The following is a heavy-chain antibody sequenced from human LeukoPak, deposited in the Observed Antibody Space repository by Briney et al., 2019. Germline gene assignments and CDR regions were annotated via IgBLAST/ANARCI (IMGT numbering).Heavy chain of an antibody. D-gene: IGHD3-3*02. CDR2: IYHSGST. CDR1: DYSISSGYY. J-gene: IGHJ6*03. CDR3: ASLAPHYYYYHYMDV. V-gene: IGHV4-38-2*02. Sequence: SETLSLTCTVSDYSISSGYYWGWIRQPPGKGLEWIGSIYHSGSTYYNPSLKSRVTISVDTSKNQFSLKLGSVTAADTAVYYCASLAPHYYYYHYMDVWGKGTTVTVSS.